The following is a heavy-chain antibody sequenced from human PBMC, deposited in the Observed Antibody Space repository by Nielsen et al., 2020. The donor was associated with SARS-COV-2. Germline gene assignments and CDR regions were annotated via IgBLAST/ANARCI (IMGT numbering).Heavy chain of an antibody. V-gene: IGHV3-21*01. D-gene: IGHD1-14*01. CDR1: GFTFNAHA. CDR2: ISISSSSF. J-gene: IGHJ6*02. Sequence: GGSLRLSCAASGFTFNAHAMNWVRQAPGKGLEWVSSISISSSSFYYTDSVRGRFTISRDNAKSSLYLQLTSLRAEDTAVYYCARAYHNYYYAMDVWGQGTTVTVSS. CDR3: ARAYHNYYYAMDV.